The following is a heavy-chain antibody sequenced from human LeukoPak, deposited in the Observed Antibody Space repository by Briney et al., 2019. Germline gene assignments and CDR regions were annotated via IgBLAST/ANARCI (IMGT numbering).Heavy chain of an antibody. CDR3: ARDRYTVVSWYFDL. D-gene: IGHD4-23*01. V-gene: IGHV4-30-4*01. Sequence: SETLSLTCTVSGGSISSGDYYWSWIRQPPGTGLVWIGYIYYSGSTYYNPSLKSRVTISVDTSKNQFSLKLSSVTAADTAVYYCARDRYTVVSWYFDLWGRGTLVTVSS. J-gene: IGHJ2*01. CDR1: GGSISSGDYY. CDR2: IYYSGST.